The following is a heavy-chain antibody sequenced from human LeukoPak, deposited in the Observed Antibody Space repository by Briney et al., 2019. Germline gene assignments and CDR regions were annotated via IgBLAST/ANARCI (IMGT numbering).Heavy chain of an antibody. V-gene: IGHV4-30-2*01. D-gene: IGHD4-17*01. CDR3: ARALNYGDYFDY. J-gene: IGHJ4*02. CDR1: GGSFSGYY. CDR2: IYHSGNT. Sequence: SETLSLTCAVYGGSFSGYYWSWIRQPPGKGLEWIGYIYHSGNTYYNPSLKSRVTISVDRSKNQFSLKLSSVTAADTAVYYCARALNYGDYFDYWGQGTLVTVSS.